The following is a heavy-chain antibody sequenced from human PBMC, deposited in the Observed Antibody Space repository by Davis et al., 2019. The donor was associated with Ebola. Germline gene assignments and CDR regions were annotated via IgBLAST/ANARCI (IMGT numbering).Heavy chain of an antibody. D-gene: IGHD3-22*01. J-gene: IGHJ4*02. CDR2: ISYDGSNK. V-gene: IGHV3-30*18. CDR1: GFTFSSYG. Sequence: GESLKISCAASGFTFSSYGMHWVRQAPGKGLEWVAVISYDGSNKYYADSVKGRFTISRDNSKNTLYLQMNSLRAEDTAVYYCAKTTYYYDSSGYYIDYWGQGTLVTVSS. CDR3: AKTTYYYDSSGYYIDY.